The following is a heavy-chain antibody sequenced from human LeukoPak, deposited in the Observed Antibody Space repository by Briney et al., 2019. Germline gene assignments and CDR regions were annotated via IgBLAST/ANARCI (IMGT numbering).Heavy chain of an antibody. V-gene: IGHV3-49*04. CDR2: IGRKDYGRTT. CDR3: NRAGFTIVRGVLQNAAFGY. CDR1: GFTFGDYV. Sequence: SLRLSCTASGFTFGDYVMSWVRQARAQGLGWGGFIGRKDYGRTTENPASVKGRFTISRDASNSIACLQMNSLNHEDPAVYSGNRAGFTIVRGVLQNAAFGYWGQGTLVTISS. J-gene: IGHJ4*02. D-gene: IGHD3-10*01.